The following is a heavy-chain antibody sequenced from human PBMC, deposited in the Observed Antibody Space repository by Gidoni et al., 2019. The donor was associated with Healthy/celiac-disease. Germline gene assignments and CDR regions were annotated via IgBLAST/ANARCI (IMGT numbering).Heavy chain of an antibody. J-gene: IGHJ4*02. V-gene: IGHV4-59*01. CDR1: GGSLSSYY. D-gene: IGHD3-10*01. Sequence: QVQLQESGPGLVKPSETLSLTCTVSGGSLSSYYWSWIRQPPGKGLEWIGYIYYSGSTNYNPSLKSRVTISVDTSKNQFSLKLSSVTAADTAVYYCARGYYGSGKISVLDYWGQGTLVTVSS. CDR2: IYYSGST. CDR3: ARGYYGSGKISVLDY.